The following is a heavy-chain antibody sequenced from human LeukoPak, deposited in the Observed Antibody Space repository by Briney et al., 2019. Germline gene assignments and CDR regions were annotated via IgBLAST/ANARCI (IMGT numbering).Heavy chain of an antibody. CDR3: AKERPYDYVWEP. J-gene: IGHJ5*02. Sequence: GGSLRLSCTASGFSSGAYAVTWVRQAPGKGLEWFSAISATGINTYYADSVKGRFTISRDSSKNTVYLEMNSLRAEDAAVYYCAKERPYDYVWEPWGQGTLVTVSS. V-gene: IGHV3-23*01. CDR1: GFSSGAYA. CDR2: ISATGINT. D-gene: IGHD3-16*01.